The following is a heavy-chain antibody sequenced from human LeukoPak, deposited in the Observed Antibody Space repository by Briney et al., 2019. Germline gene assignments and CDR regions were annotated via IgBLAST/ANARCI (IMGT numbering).Heavy chain of an antibody. J-gene: IGHJ4*02. Sequence: SETLSLTCTVSGGSISSSSYYWGWIRQPPGKGLEWIGSIYYSGSTYYNPSLKSRVTISVDTSKNQFSLKLSSVTAADTAVYYCARDGSVVAATPPDYWGQGTLVTVSS. CDR1: GGSISSSSYY. CDR2: IYYSGST. V-gene: IGHV4-39*07. CDR3: ARDGSVVAATPPDY. D-gene: IGHD2-15*01.